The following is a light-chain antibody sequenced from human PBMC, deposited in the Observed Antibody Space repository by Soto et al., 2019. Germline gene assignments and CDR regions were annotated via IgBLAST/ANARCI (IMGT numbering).Light chain of an antibody. CDR3: QRYNSYFWA. V-gene: IGKV1-5*01. CDR2: DAS. Sequence: DIQMTQSPSSVSASVGDRVTITCRASQSISSWLAWYQQKPGKAPKLLIYDASSLEGGVPSRFSGSASGTEFTLTISSLQPDDAATYYCQRYNSYFWAFGQGTKVDI. CDR1: QSISSW. J-gene: IGKJ1*01.